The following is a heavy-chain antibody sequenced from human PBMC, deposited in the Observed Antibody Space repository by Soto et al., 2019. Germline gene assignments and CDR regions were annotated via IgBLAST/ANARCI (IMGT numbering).Heavy chain of an antibody. J-gene: IGHJ4*02. Sequence: SDTLSLTCAVYGGSFSGYYWTWIRQPPGTGLGWIGEINHSGSTNYNPSLKSRVTISVDTSKNQFSLKLTPVTAADTAVYYCARRYGGNFDYWGQGTLVNGSS. CDR3: ARRYGGNFDY. CDR1: GGSFSGYY. V-gene: IGHV4-34*01. CDR2: INHSGST. D-gene: IGHD3-16*01.